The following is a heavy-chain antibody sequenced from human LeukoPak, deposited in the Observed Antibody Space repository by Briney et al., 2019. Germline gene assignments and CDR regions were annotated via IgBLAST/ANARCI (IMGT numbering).Heavy chain of an antibody. CDR3: ARLGWYIDY. D-gene: IGHD1-14*01. J-gene: IGHJ4*02. Sequence: PSETLSLTCTVSGGSISSSSYYWGWIRQPPWKGLEWIGSIYYSGSTYYNPSLKSRVTISVDTSKNQFSLKLSSVTAADTAVYYCARLGWYIDYWGQGTLVTVSS. CDR2: IYYSGST. V-gene: IGHV4-39*07. CDR1: GGSISSSSYY.